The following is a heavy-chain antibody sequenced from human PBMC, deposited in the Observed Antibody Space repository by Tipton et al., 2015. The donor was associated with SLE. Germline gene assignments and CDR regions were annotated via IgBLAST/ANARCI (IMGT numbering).Heavy chain of an antibody. J-gene: IGHJ3*02. Sequence: SLRLSCAASGFTFSGSAIHWVRQASGKGLEWVGRIRNKADNYATAFAASMKGRFSMSRDDSQNTAYLQMNNLRTEDTAIYYCTRREGNTFDIWGQGTMVTVSS. CDR2: IRNKADNYAT. CDR3: TRREGNTFDI. CDR1: GFTFSGSA. V-gene: IGHV3-73*01.